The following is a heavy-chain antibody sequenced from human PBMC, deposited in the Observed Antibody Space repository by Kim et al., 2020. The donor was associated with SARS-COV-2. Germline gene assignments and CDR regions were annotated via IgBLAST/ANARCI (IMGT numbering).Heavy chain of an antibody. D-gene: IGHD1-7*01. CDR2: IWSDGSNK. J-gene: IGHJ3*02. V-gene: IGHV3-33*01. Sequence: GGSLRLSCAASGVSFSSHGMHWVRQAPGKGLEGVAVIWSDGSNKNYADCVKGRFTSSRDNSENTQYLQANSLRADETGVDYCARDGVRGTVEACDIWGEG. CDR1: GVSFSSHG. CDR3: ARDGVRGTVEACDI.